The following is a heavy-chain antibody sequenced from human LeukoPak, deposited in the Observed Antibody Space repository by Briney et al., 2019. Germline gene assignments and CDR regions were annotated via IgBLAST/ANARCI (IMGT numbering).Heavy chain of an antibody. CDR3: AKDLDGYSSSSDSDY. D-gene: IGHD6-6*01. CDR1: GFTFSSYA. V-gene: IGHV3-30*02. J-gene: IGHJ4*02. Sequence: PGGSLRLSCSASGFTFSSYAMHWVRQAPGKGLEWVAFIRYDGSNKYYADSVKGRFTISRDNSKNTLYLQMNSLRAEDTAVYYCAKDLDGYSSSSDSDYWGQGTLVTVSS. CDR2: IRYDGSNK.